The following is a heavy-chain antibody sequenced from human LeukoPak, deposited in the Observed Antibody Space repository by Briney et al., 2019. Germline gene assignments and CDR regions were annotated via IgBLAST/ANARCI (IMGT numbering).Heavy chain of an antibody. Sequence: PGGSLRLSCAASGFTFSSYAMSWVRQAPGKGLEWVSAISGSGGSTYYADSVKGRFTISRDNSKNTLYLQMSSLRAEDTAVYYCAKEGDYYGTHNWFDPWGQGTLVTVSS. V-gene: IGHV3-23*01. J-gene: IGHJ5*02. D-gene: IGHD3-10*01. CDR2: ISGSGGST. CDR3: AKEGDYYGTHNWFDP. CDR1: GFTFSSYA.